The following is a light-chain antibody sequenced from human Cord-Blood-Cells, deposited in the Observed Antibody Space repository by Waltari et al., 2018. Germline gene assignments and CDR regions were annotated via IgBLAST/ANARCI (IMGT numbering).Light chain of an antibody. Sequence: DIQMTQSPSSLSASVGDRVTITCRASQSISSYLNWYQQKPGKAPKLLIYAASSLQSGVPSRFSGSGSWTDFTLTISSRQPEDFATYYCQQSYSTPQLTFGGGTKVEIK. CDR2: AAS. V-gene: IGKV1-39*01. CDR1: QSISSY. CDR3: QQSYSTPQLT. J-gene: IGKJ4*01.